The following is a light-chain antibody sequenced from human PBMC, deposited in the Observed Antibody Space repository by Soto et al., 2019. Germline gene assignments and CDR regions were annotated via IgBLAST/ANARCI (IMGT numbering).Light chain of an antibody. V-gene: IGLV2-14*01. CDR1: SSDVGGYNY. CDR3: RSYTSSSTYVV. Sequence: QSALTQPASVSGSPGQSITISCTGTSSDVGGYNYVSWYQQHPGKAPKLMIYDVSNRPSGVSNRFSGSKSGNTASLTISGLQAEDEADYYCRSYTSSSTYVVFGGGTQVNVL. CDR2: DVS. J-gene: IGLJ2*01.